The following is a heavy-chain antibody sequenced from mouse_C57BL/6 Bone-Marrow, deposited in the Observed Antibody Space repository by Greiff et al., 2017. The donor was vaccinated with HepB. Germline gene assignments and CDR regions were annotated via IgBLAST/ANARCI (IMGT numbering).Heavy chain of an antibody. CDR3: ARDHRVDWYFDV. CDR1: GFTFSSYA. Sequence: EVKLMESGGGLVKPGGSLKLSCAASGFTFSSYAMSWVRQTPEKRLGWVATISDGGSYTYYPDNVKGRFTISRDNAKNNLYLQMSHLKAEDTAMYYCARDHRVDWYFDVWGTGTTVTVSS. V-gene: IGHV5-4*01. CDR2: ISDGGSYT. J-gene: IGHJ1*03.